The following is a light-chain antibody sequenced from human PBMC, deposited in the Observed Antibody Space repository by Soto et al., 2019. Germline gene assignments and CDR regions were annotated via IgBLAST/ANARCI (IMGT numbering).Light chain of an antibody. CDR2: AAS. CDR1: QSISND. CDR3: QQYNTYWT. V-gene: IGKV1-39*01. J-gene: IGKJ1*01. Sequence: DIQMTQSPSSLSASVGDTVTITCRASQSISNDLYWYQQKPGKAPKLLIYAASTLQGGVPSRFSGSGSGTDFTLTISSLQPEDFATYYCQQYNTYWTFGPGTKVEVK.